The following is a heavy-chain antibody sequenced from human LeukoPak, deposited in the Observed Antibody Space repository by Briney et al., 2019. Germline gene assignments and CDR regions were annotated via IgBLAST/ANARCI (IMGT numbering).Heavy chain of an antibody. J-gene: IGHJ6*03. V-gene: IGHV3-53*01. Sequence: GGSLRLSCAASGFTVSSNYMSWVRQAPGKGLEWVSVIYSGGSTYYADSVKGRFTISRDNAKNTLYLQMNSLRAEDTAVYYCARDLEYYDFWSGYLQHMDVRGKGTTVTVSS. CDR1: GFTVSSNY. CDR2: IYSGGST. CDR3: ARDLEYYDFWSGYLQHMDV. D-gene: IGHD3-3*01.